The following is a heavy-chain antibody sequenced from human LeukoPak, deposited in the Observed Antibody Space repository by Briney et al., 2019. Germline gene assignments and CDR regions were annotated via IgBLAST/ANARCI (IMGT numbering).Heavy chain of an antibody. CDR3: ARAPYYDFWSGYPPDY. D-gene: IGHD3-3*01. CDR1: GFTFKNYW. CDR2: INSDGSTT. J-gene: IGHJ4*01. V-gene: IGHV3-74*01. Sequence: GGSLRLSCAASGFTFKNYWMHWVRQAPGKGLVWVSRINSDGSTTNYADSVKGRFTISRDNAKNTLYLQMNSLRAEDTAVYYCARAPYYDFWSGYPPDYWGHGTLVTVSS.